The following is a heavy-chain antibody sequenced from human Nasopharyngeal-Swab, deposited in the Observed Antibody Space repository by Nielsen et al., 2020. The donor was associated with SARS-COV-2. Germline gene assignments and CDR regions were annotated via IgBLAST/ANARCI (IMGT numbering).Heavy chain of an antibody. CDR1: GYTFTSYG. J-gene: IGHJ4*02. Sequence: ASVKVSCKASGYTFTSYGISWVRQAPGQGLEWMGWISAYNGNTNYAQKLQGRVTMTTDTSTSTAYMELRSLRSDDTAVYYCARGPISGYSGYRKYDYWGRGTLVTVSS. CDR3: ARGPISGYSGYRKYDY. V-gene: IGHV1-18*01. D-gene: IGHD5-12*01. CDR2: ISAYNGNT.